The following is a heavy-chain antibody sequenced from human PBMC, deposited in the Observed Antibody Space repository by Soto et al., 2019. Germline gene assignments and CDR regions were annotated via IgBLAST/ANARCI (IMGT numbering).Heavy chain of an antibody. CDR2: IWYDGSNK. D-gene: IGHD6-13*01. Sequence: PWGSLRLSCSASVFTFSSYGMHWFRQAPGKGLEWVAVIWYDGSNKYYADSVKGRFTISRDNSKNTLYLQMNSLRAEDTAVYYCARERVRSSSWYVIPIPKYYYYYGMDVWGQGTTVTVSS. CDR1: VFTFSSYG. CDR3: ARERVRSSSWYVIPIPKYYYYYGMDV. J-gene: IGHJ6*02. V-gene: IGHV3-33*01.